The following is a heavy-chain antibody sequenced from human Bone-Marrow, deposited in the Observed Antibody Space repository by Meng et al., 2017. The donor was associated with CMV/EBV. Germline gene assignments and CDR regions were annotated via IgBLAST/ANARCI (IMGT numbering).Heavy chain of an antibody. V-gene: IGHV4-38-2*02. J-gene: IGHJ6*02. CDR1: TYSISSGYY. CDR2: TYHSGIS. Sequence: SETLSLTCTVFTYSISSGYYWGWIRQPPGTGLEWLGTTYHSGISFFNPSVKSRLTMSVDTSKNQLYLKLSFVSAADTAVYYCARDGCYGSGDYGLDVWGQGTTVTVSS. CDR3: ARDGCYGSGDYGLDV. D-gene: IGHD3-10*01.